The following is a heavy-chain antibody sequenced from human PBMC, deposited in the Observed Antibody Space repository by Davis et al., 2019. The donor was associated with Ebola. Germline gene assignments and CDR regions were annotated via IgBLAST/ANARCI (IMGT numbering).Heavy chain of an antibody. CDR3: ARDPKGGRYCSSTNCYAHMDV. Sequence: GESLKISCAASGFTFSSYAMSWVRQAPGKGLEWVSAISGSGGSTYYADSVRGRFTISRDNSKNTLYLQMNSLRAEDTAVYYCARDPKGGRYCSSTNCYAHMDVWGKGTTVTVSS. D-gene: IGHD2-2*01. V-gene: IGHV3-23*01. J-gene: IGHJ6*03. CDR2: ISGSGGST. CDR1: GFTFSSYA.